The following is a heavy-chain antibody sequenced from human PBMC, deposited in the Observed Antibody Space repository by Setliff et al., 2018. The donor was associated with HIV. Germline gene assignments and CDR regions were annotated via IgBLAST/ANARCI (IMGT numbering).Heavy chain of an antibody. V-gene: IGHV4-59*01. Sequence: PSETLSLTCSVSGGSFSGYYWSWIRQPPGKGLEWIGYIYIYNSGSTNYNPSLTSRATISADTSRNQFSLKLTSVTAADTAIYYCARGVNFDYWGQGTQVTVS. CDR2: IYIYNSGST. CDR1: GGSFSGYY. J-gene: IGHJ4*02. CDR3: ARGVNFDY. D-gene: IGHD3-3*01.